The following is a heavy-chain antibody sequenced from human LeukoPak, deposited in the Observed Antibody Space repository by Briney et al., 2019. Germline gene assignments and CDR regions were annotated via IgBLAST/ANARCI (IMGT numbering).Heavy chain of an antibody. Sequence: GGSLRLSCAASGFTFSSFWMSWVRQAPGKGLEWVANIKQDGSEKYYVDSVKGRFTISRDHTKNTLYLQMNRLRAEDTAAYYCARGGRIPFDYWGQGTLVPVSS. CDR2: IKQDGSEK. CDR1: GFTFSSFW. D-gene: IGHD3-16*01. J-gene: IGHJ4*02. CDR3: ARGGRIPFDY. V-gene: IGHV3-7*01.